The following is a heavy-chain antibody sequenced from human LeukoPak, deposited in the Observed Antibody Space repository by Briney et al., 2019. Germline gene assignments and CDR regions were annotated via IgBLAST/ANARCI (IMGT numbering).Heavy chain of an antibody. J-gene: IGHJ5*02. D-gene: IGHD1-1*01. CDR1: GGSISSGGYS. CDR2: IYHSGST. V-gene: IGHV4-30-2*01. CDR3: ARGTERASWFDP. Sequence: TLCLTCAVSGGSISSGGYSWSWIRQPPGKGLEWIGYIYHSGSTYYSPSLKSRVTISVDRSKNQFSLKLSSVTAADTAVYYCARGTERASWFDPWGQGTLVTVSS.